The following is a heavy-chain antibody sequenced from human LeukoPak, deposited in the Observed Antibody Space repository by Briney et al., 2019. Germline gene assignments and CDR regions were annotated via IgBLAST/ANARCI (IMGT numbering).Heavy chain of an antibody. J-gene: IGHJ4*02. Sequence: GGSLRLSCAASGFTFSSYAMSWVRQAPGKGLEWVSAISGSGGSTYYADSVKGRFTISRDNSKNPLYLQMNSLRAEDTAVYYCAKVRGAQYYFDYWGQGTLVTVSS. V-gene: IGHV3-23*01. CDR2: ISGSGGST. D-gene: IGHD3-10*01. CDR1: GFTFSSYA. CDR3: AKVRGAQYYFDY.